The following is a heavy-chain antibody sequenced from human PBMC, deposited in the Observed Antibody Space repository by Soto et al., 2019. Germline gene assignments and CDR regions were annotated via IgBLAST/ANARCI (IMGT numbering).Heavy chain of an antibody. CDR3: ARGDTNYGDYGGY. CDR2: ISSSSSYI. J-gene: IGHJ4*02. CDR1: GFTFSSYS. Sequence: GGSLRLSCAASGFTFSSYSMNWVRQAPGKGLEWVSSISSSSSYIYYADSVKGRFTISRDNAKNSLFLQMNSLRAEGTAVYYCARGDTNYGDYGGYWGQGTLVTVSS. D-gene: IGHD4-17*01. V-gene: IGHV3-21*01.